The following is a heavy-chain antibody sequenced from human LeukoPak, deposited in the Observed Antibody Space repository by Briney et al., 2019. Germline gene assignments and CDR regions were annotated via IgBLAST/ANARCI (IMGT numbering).Heavy chain of an antibody. J-gene: IGHJ4*02. CDR1: GGAITQTNY. CDR3: AREEVVVAATMGFDY. CDR2: VNLQGGT. Sequence: PSQTLSLTCDVSGGAITQTNYWDWVRHPPGKGLEWVGEVNLQGGTNYNPSLLRRVAISVDTSANHVSLQMTSVTAADTAVYYCAREEVVVAATMGFDYWGQGTLVTVSS. V-gene: IGHV4-4*02. D-gene: IGHD2-15*01.